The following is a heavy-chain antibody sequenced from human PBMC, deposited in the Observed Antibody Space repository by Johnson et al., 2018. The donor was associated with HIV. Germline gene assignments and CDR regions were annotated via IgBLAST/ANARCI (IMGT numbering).Heavy chain of an antibody. CDR2: ISSDGRNK. Sequence: VQLVESGGGLVQPGGSLRLSCAASGFTFSSYSMHWVRQAPGQGLEWVAVISSDGRNKYYADSVTGRFTISRDNSKNTLYLQMNSLRAEDTAVYYCARDHGIVYADAFDIWGQGTMVTVSS. D-gene: IGHD1-26*01. CDR1: GFTFSSYS. CDR3: ARDHGIVYADAFDI. J-gene: IGHJ3*02. V-gene: IGHV3-30*04.